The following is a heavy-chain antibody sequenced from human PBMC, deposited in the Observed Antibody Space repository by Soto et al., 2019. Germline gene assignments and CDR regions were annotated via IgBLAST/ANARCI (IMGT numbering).Heavy chain of an antibody. CDR1: EFKCINHG. V-gene: IGHV3-23*01. CDR3: AKGEYDSSSYYQTAAFDI. D-gene: IGHD3-22*01. CDR2: ISGSGGST. Sequence: LSLSWGAAEFKCINHGSSWVLQTPGKGLEWVSAISGSGGSTYYADSVKGRFTISRDNSKNTLYLQMNSLRAEDTAVYYCAKGEYDSSSYYQTAAFDIWRQGTMVTVSS. J-gene: IGHJ3*02.